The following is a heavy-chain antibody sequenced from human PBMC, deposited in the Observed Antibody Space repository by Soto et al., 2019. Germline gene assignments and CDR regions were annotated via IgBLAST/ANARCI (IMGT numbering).Heavy chain of an antibody. D-gene: IGHD2-8*01. CDR3: ARENLGGYCTHGVCYG. V-gene: IGHV1-69*08. Sequence: QVQLVQSGAEVKKPGSSVKVSCKASGGTFSSYTISWVRQAPGQGLEWMGRIIPILGIANYAQKFQGRVTLTADKSTSTAYMERSSLRSEDTAVYYCARENLGGYCTHGVCYGWGQGTLVTVSS. CDR2: IIPILGIA. J-gene: IGHJ4*02. CDR1: GGTFSSYT.